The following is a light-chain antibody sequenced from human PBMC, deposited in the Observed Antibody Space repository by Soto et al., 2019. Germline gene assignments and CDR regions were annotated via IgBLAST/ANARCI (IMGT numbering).Light chain of an antibody. CDR3: QQDYNLPT. V-gene: IGKV3D-7*01. Sequence: PGERVTLSCRASQSVSSSYLTWYQQKPGQAPRLLIYGASTRATSIPARFSGSGSGTDFTLTISSLRPEDFAVYYCQQDYNLPTFGQGTKVDIK. CDR1: QSVSSSY. CDR2: GAS. J-gene: IGKJ1*01.